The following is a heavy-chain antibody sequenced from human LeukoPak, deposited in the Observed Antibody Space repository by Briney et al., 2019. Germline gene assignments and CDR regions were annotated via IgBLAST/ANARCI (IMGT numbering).Heavy chain of an antibody. Sequence: GGSLRLSCAASGFTFSSYAMSWVRRAPGRGLEWVSAISGSGGSTYYADSVKGRFTISRDNSKNTLYLQMNSLRAEDTAVYYCAKGEGSGSYYYYYYGMDVWGQGTTVTVSS. CDR2: ISGSGGST. J-gene: IGHJ6*02. D-gene: IGHD3-10*01. CDR3: AKGEGSGSYYYYYYGMDV. V-gene: IGHV3-23*01. CDR1: GFTFSSYA.